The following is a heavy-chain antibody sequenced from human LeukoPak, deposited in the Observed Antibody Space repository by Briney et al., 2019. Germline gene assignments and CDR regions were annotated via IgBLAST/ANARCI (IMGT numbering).Heavy chain of an antibody. J-gene: IGHJ6*02. CDR1: GGSISSYY. V-gene: IGHV4-59*01. Sequence: SETLSLTCTVSGGSISSYYWSWIRQPPGKGLEWIGYIYYSGSTNYNPSLKSRVTISVDTSKNQFSLKLSSVTAADTAVYYCARDYYYYGMDVWGQGTAVTVSS. CDR2: IYYSGST. CDR3: ARDYYYYGMDV.